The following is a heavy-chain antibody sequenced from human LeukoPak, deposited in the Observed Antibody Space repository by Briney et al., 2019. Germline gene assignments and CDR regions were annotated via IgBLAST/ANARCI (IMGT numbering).Heavy chain of an antibody. D-gene: IGHD6-6*01. CDR3: ARVAARPDTDY. V-gene: IGHV3-21*01. J-gene: IGHJ4*02. Sequence: GGSLRLSCAASGFTFSSYSMNWVRQAPGKGLEWVSSISSSSSYIYYADSVKGRFTISRDNAENSLYLQMNSLRAEDTAVYYCARVAARPDTDYWGQGTLVTVSS. CDR1: GFTFSSYS. CDR2: ISSSSSYI.